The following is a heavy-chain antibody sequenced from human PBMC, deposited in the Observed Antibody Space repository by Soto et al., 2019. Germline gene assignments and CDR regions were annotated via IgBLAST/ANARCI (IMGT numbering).Heavy chain of an antibody. D-gene: IGHD6-13*01. CDR3: ARDRDLAAGINYYYYGMDV. Sequence: SETLSLTCTVSGGSISSGGYYWSWIRQHPGKGLEWIGYIYYSGSTYYNPSLKSRVTISVDTSKNQFSLKLSSVTAADTAVYYCARDRDLAAGINYYYYGMDVWGQGTTVTV. CDR1: GGSISSGGYY. J-gene: IGHJ6*02. V-gene: IGHV4-31*03. CDR2: IYYSGST.